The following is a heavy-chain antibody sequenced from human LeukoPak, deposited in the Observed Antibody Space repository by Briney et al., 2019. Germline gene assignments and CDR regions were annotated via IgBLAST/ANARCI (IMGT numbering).Heavy chain of an antibody. V-gene: IGHV1-8*02. CDR1: GYTFTSYG. CDR2: MNPNSGNT. CDR3: ARGSVYHDYAGGFDY. Sequence: ASVKVSCKASGYTFTSYGISWVRQAPGQGLEWMGWMNPNSGNTGYAQKFQGRVTMTRNTSISTAYMELSSLRSEDTAVYYCARGSVYHDYAGGFDYWGQGTLVTVSS. D-gene: IGHD3-16*01. J-gene: IGHJ4*02.